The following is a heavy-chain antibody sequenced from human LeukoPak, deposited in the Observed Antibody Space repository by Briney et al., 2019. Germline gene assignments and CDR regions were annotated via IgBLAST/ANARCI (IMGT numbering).Heavy chain of an antibody. Sequence: SSETLSLTCTVSGVSMSSYYWSWIRQPPGKGLEWIGYIYYSGSTYYNPSLKSRVTISVDTSKNQFSLKLSSVTAADTAVYYCARDVCSSTSCYGDYYYGMDVWGKGTTVTVSS. V-gene: IGHV4-59*06. CDR2: IYYSGST. CDR3: ARDVCSSTSCYGDYYYGMDV. CDR1: GVSMSSYY. D-gene: IGHD2-2*01. J-gene: IGHJ6*04.